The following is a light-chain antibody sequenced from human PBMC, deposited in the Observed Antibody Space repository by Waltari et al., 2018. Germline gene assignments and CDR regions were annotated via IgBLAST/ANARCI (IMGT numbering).Light chain of an antibody. V-gene: IGLV2-11*01. J-gene: IGLJ3*02. CDR1: RSDIGGHND. CDR3: CAYAGSYILL. CDR2: DVS. Sequence: QSALTQPRSVSGSPGQSVTISCTGTRSDIGGHNDVSWYQQHPGKAPKVMIYDVSKRPSGVPYRFSGSKSDSMASLTISGLQADDEADYYCCAYAGSYILLFGGGTKLTVL.